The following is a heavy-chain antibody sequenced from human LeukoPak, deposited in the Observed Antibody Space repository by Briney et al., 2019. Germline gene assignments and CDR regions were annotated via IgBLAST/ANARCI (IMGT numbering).Heavy chain of an antibody. D-gene: IGHD3-16*01. CDR2: IYSSVT. Sequence: SESLSLTCTVSGDSISSSSYYWGWIRQPPGKGLEWIASIYSSVTYYNPSLKSRVTISVDTSKNQFSLNLSSVTAADTAVYYCASRPFLWGFAYWGQGTLVTVSS. V-gene: IGHV4-39*01. J-gene: IGHJ4*02. CDR3: ASRPFLWGFAY. CDR1: GDSISSSSYY.